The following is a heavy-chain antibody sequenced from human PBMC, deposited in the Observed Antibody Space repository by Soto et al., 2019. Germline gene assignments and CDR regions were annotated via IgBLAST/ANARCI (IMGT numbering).Heavy chain of an antibody. CDR3: ARAAVTHERCHYGMDV. J-gene: IGHJ6*02. CDR1: GGSISSYY. D-gene: IGHD4-17*01. CDR2: IYYSGNT. V-gene: IGHV4-59*01. Sequence: SETLSLTCTVSGGSISSYYWSWIRQSPGKGLEWIGCIYYSGNTNYNPSLKSRVTISVNTSKNQFSLRLTSVTAADTAVYYCARAAVTHERCHYGMDVWGQGTTVTVSS.